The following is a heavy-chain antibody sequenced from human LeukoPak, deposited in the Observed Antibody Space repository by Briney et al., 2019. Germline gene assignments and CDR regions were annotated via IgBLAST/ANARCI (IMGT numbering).Heavy chain of an antibody. Sequence: GGSLTLSCAASGFTFSSYSMNWVRQALGKGLEWVSYISSSSSTIYYADSVKGRFTISRYNAKNTLYLQMNSLRAEDTAVYHCARYDYILISYFDLWGRGTLVTVSS. J-gene: IGHJ2*01. CDR3: ARYDYILISYFDL. CDR2: ISSSSSTI. CDR1: GFTFSSYS. D-gene: IGHD5-12*01. V-gene: IGHV3-48*01.